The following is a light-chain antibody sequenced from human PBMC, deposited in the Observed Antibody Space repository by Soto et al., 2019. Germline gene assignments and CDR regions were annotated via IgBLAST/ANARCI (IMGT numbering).Light chain of an antibody. CDR1: SSDVGAYNY. CDR3: SSYAGSDVSV. J-gene: IGLJ1*01. V-gene: IGLV2-8*01. Sequence: QSALTQPPSASGSPGQSVAISCTGTSSDVGAYNYVAWYQQHPGKVPKLMIYEVSKRPSGVPDRFSGSKSGNTASLTVSGLQADDEADYYCSSYAGSDVSVFGTGTKVTVL. CDR2: EVS.